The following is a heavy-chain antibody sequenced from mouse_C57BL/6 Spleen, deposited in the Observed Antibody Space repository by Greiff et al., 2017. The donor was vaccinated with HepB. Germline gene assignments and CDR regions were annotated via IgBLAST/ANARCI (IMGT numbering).Heavy chain of an antibody. CDR2: IHPNSGST. CDR3: ARLTGTERYYFDY. J-gene: IGHJ2*01. D-gene: IGHD4-1*01. CDR1: GYTFTSYW. V-gene: IGHV1-64*01. Sequence: VQLQQPGAELVKPGASVKLSCKASGYTFTSYWMHWVKQRPGQGLEWIGMIHPNSGSTNYNEKFKSKATLTVDKSSSTAYMQLSSLTSEDSAVYYCARLTGTERYYFDYWGQGTTLTVSS.